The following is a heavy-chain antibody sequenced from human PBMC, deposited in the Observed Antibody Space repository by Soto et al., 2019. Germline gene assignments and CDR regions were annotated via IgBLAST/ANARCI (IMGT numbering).Heavy chain of an antibody. J-gene: IGHJ3*02. CDR1: GGTFSSYT. V-gene: IGHV1-69*02. Sequence: QVQLVQSGAEVKKPGSSVKVSCKASGGTFSSYTISWVRQAPGQGLEWMGRIIPIIGIANYAQKFQGRGTITADKSTSTAYMELSSLRSEDTAVYYCADQRQGAFDIWGQGTMVTVSS. CDR2: IIPIIGIA. D-gene: IGHD6-25*01. CDR3: ADQRQGAFDI.